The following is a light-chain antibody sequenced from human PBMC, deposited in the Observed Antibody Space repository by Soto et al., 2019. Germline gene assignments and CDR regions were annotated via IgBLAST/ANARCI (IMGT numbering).Light chain of an antibody. J-gene: IGKJ5*01. CDR1: QGISTW. CDR2: AAS. V-gene: IGKV1-12*01. CDR3: QQAHSCPPT. Sequence: DIQMTQSPSSVSASVGDRVTISCRASQGISTWLAWYKQRPGRAPKLLIYAASYLEDGVPARFSGSGSGTDFTLTISSVQAEDFATYYCQQAHSCPPTFGQGTRLEIK.